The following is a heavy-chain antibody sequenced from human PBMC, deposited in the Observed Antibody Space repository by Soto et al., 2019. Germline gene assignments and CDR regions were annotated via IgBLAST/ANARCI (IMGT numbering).Heavy chain of an antibody. CDR1: GGTFSSYA. CDR3: ARAGTAMVNYYYCGMDV. V-gene: IGHV1-69*06. J-gene: IGHJ6*02. D-gene: IGHD5-18*01. Sequence: QVQLVQSGAEVKKPGSSVKVSCKASGGTFSSYAISWVRQAPGQGLEWMGGIIPIFGTANYAQKFQGRVTTTADKSTSTAYMELSSLRSEDTAVYYCARAGTAMVNYYYCGMDVWGQGTTVTVSS. CDR2: IIPIFGTA.